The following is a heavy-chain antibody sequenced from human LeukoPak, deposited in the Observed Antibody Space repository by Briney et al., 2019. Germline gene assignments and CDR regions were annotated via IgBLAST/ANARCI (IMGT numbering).Heavy chain of an antibody. CDR1: GYNFFTYG. Sequence: ASVKVSCKASGYNFFTYGITWVRQAPGQGLEWMGWISPHNGNANYAQKFQDRVIMTTDTSTNTAFMEVRSLRSDDTAMYYCARAFSFRSSQLFTGSPYWGQGTLVTVSS. J-gene: IGHJ4*02. D-gene: IGHD1-14*01. V-gene: IGHV1-18*01. CDR3: ARAFSFRSSQLFTGSPY. CDR2: ISPHNGNA.